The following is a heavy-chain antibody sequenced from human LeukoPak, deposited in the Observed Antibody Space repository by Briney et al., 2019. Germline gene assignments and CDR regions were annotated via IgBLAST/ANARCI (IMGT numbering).Heavy chain of an antibody. CDR2: IYYSGST. CDR1: GGSISSYY. J-gene: IGHJ4*02. CDR3: ARGEMYYYDSSGFDY. V-gene: IGHV4-59*01. D-gene: IGHD3-22*01. Sequence: SETLSLTCTVSGGSISSYYWSWIRQPPGKGLEWIGYIYYSGSTNYNPSLKSRVTISVDTSKNQFSLKPSSVTAADTAVYYCARGEMYYYDSSGFDYWGQGTLVTVSS.